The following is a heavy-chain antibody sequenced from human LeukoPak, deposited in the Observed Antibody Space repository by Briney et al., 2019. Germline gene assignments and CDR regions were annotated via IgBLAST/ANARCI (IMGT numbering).Heavy chain of an antibody. J-gene: IGHJ4*02. V-gene: IGHV3-11*05. Sequence: GGSLRLSCAASGFTFSDYYMSWIRQAPGKGLEWVSYISSSSSYTNYADSVKGRFTISRDNSKNTLYLQMNSLRAEDTAVYYCAKDPHSSGGYFDYWGQGTLVTVSS. CDR1: GFTFSDYY. CDR2: ISSSSSYT. D-gene: IGHD1-26*01. CDR3: AKDPHSSGGYFDY.